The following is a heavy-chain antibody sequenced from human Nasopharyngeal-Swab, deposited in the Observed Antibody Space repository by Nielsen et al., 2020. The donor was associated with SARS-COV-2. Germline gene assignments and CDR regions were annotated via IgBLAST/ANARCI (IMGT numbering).Heavy chain of an antibody. Sequence: SCAASGFTFRSYGMHWVRRAPGKGLEWVAVISYDGSNKYYADSVKGRFTISRDNSKNTLYLQMNSLRAEDTAVYYCAKAAEPPTHYPHVVVVAATLDYWGQGTLVTVSS. CDR3: AKAAEPPTHYPHVVVVAATLDY. V-gene: IGHV3-30*18. D-gene: IGHD2-15*01. CDR2: ISYDGSNK. J-gene: IGHJ4*02. CDR1: GFTFRSYG.